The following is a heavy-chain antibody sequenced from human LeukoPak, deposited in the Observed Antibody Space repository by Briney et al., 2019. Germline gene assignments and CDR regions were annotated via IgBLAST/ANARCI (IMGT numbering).Heavy chain of an antibody. V-gene: IGHV4-59*01. J-gene: IGHJ5*02. D-gene: IGHD2-2*01. CDR3: ARERTRPFSITSFSWFDP. CDR2: IYYSGST. CDR1: GGSISSYS. Sequence: SETLSLTCTVSGGSISSYSWSWIRQPPGKRLEWIGYIYYSGSTNYNPSLKSRVTISVDTSKNQFSLRLTSVTAAGTAVYYCARERTRPFSITSFSWFDPWGQGTLVTVSS.